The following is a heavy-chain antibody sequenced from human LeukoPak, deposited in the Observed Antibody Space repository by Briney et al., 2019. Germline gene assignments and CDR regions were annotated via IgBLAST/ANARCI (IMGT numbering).Heavy chain of an antibody. CDR3: ANEYTKGDV. J-gene: IGHJ3*01. CDR1: GFTFSTYA. CDR2: ISGSGDST. D-gene: IGHD1-1*01. Sequence: GSLRLACAASGFTFSTYAMSWVRQAPGKGLEWVSGISGSGDSTNYADSVKGRFTISRDNSKNTLYLQMNSMRAEDTAVYYCANEYTKGDVWGQGTMVTVSS. V-gene: IGHV3-23*01.